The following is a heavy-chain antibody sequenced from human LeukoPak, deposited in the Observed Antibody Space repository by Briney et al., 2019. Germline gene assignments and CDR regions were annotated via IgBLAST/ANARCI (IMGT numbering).Heavy chain of an antibody. CDR2: VFRTGTT. V-gene: IGHV4-39*02. CDR1: GGSIASSSYY. Sequence: SETLSLTCSVSGGSIASSSYYWGWIRQPPGKGLEWIGSVFRTGTTYYSASLKSRVSISVDTSKNDFALKLASVAAADTAMYFCARRVGFYGSGSLNYFDPWGQGILVSVSS. D-gene: IGHD3-10*01. CDR3: ARRVGFYGSGSLNYFDP. J-gene: IGHJ5*01.